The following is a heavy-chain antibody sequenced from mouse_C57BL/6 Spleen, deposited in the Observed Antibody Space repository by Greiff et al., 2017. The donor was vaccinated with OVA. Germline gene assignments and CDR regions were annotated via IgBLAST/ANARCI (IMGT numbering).Heavy chain of an antibody. CDR1: GYAFTNYL. D-gene: IGHD1-3*01. CDR2: INPGSGGT. V-gene: IGHV1-54*01. J-gene: IGHJ4*01. Sequence: VKLQESGAELVRPGTSVKVSCKASGYAFTNYLIEWVKQRPGQGLEWIGVINPGSGGTNYNEKFKGKATLTADKSSSTAYMQLSSLTSEDSAVYFCARYNNYAMDYWGQGTSVTVSS. CDR3: ARYNNYAMDY.